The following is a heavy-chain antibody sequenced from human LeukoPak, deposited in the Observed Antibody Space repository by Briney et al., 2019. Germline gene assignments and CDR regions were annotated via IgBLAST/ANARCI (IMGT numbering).Heavy chain of an antibody. CDR1: GGSFSGYY. CDR2: INHSGST. CDR3: ARGHCSSTSCLDAFDI. V-gene: IGHV4-34*01. Sequence: SETLSLTCAVYGGSFSGYYWSWIRQPPGKGLEWIGEINHSGSTNYNPSLKSRVTISVDTSKNQFSLKLSSVTAADTAVYYCARGHCSSTSCLDAFDIWGQGTMVTVSS. D-gene: IGHD2-2*01. J-gene: IGHJ3*02.